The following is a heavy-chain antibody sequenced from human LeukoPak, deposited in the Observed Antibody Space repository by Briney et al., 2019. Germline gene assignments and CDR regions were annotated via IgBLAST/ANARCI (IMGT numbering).Heavy chain of an antibody. CDR1: GGSISSYY. CDR3: ARHETNQLSHVYYYYYGMDV. CDR2: IYYSGST. D-gene: IGHD2-2*01. Sequence: PSETLSLTCTVSGGSISSYYWSWIRQPPGKGLEWIGYIYYSGSTNYNPSLKSRVTISVDTSKNQFSLKLSSVTAADTAVYYCARHETNQLSHVYYYYYGMDVWGKGTTVTVSS. J-gene: IGHJ6*04. V-gene: IGHV4-59*08.